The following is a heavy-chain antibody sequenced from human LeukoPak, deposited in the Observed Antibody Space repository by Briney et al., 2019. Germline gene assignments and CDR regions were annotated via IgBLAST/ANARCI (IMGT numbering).Heavy chain of an antibody. CDR3: TREWQYELPGRGYYYYMDV. D-gene: IGHD2-2*01. V-gene: IGHV1-18*01. J-gene: IGHJ6*03. CDR1: GYNFRSYG. Sequence: ASVKVSCRASGYNFRSYGINWVRQAPGQGLEWVGWISPDNENTNYAQKFLGRVTMSTDTSTKTVYMELRSLRSDDTAVYYCTREWQYELPGRGYYYYMDVWGKGTTVTVSS. CDR2: ISPDNENT.